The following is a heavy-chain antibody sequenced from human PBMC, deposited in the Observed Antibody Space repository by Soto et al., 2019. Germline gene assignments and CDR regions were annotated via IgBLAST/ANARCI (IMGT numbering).Heavy chain of an antibody. J-gene: IGHJ6*02. CDR1: GYSFTSYW. V-gene: IGHV5-10-1*01. CDR3: ARQEIAAATTYYYYYYGMDV. Sequence: HGESLKISCKGSGYSFTSYWISWVRQMPGKGLEWMGRIDPSDSYTNYSPSFQGHVTISADKSISTAYLQWSSLKASDTAMYYCARQEIAAATTYYYYYYGMDVWGQGTTVTVSS. CDR2: IDPSDSYT. D-gene: IGHD6-13*01.